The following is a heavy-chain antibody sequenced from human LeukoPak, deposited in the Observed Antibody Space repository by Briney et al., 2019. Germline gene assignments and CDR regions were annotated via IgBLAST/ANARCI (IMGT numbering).Heavy chain of an antibody. V-gene: IGHV4-4*09. J-gene: IGHJ4*02. Sequence: SETLSLTCTVSGGSISRYYWSWIRQPPGKGLEWIGYIYTSGSTNYNPSLKSRVTISVDTSKNQFSLKLSSVTAADTAVYYCARALYYGSGPDYWGQGTLVTVSS. CDR1: GGSISRYY. D-gene: IGHD3-10*01. CDR2: IYTSGST. CDR3: ARALYYGSGPDY.